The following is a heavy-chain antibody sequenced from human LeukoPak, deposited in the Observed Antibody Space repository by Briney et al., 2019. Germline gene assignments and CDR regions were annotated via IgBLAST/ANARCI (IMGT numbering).Heavy chain of an antibody. Sequence: SQTLSLTCTVSGGSISSGDYYWSWIRQPPGKGLEWIGYIYYSGSTYYNPPLKSRVTISVDTSKNQFSLKLSSVTAADTAVYYCARCGVISYYFDYWGQGTLVTVSS. CDR1: GGSISSGDYY. CDR2: IYYSGST. J-gene: IGHJ4*02. CDR3: ARCGVISYYFDY. D-gene: IGHD3-22*01. V-gene: IGHV4-30-4*01.